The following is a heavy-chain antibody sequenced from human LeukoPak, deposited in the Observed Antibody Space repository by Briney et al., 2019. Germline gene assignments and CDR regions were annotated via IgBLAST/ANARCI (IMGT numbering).Heavy chain of an antibody. D-gene: IGHD3-22*01. CDR1: GGSIRSYY. J-gene: IGHJ4*02. CDR2: IYYSVST. CDR3: ARDGYYYDSSGYYLDY. Sequence: SETLSLTCTVSGGSIRSYYWSWIRQPPGKGLEWIGYIYYSVSTNYNPSLKSRVTISVDTSKNQFSLKLSSVTAADTAVYYCARDGYYYDSSGYYLDYWGQGTLVTVSS. V-gene: IGHV4-59*12.